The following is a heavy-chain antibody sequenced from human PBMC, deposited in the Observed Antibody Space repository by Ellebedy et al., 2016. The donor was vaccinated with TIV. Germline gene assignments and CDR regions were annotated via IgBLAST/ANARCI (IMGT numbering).Heavy chain of an antibody. D-gene: IGHD1-7*01. V-gene: IGHV3-49*04. CDR1: GFTFGDFA. CDR3: TREAANWNYPYYYYNGMDV. J-gene: IGHJ6*02. Sequence: GESLKISXTASGFTFGDFAISWVRQAPGKGLEWVGLIGSKGYGGTTQYAASVKGRFTISRDDSKSIAYLQMNSLKTEDTALYYCTREAANWNYPYYYYNGMDVWGQGTTVTVSS. CDR2: IGSKGYGGTT.